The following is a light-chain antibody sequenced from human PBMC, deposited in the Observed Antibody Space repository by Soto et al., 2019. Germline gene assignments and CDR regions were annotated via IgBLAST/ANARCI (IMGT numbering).Light chain of an antibody. Sequence: DIQMTQSLSTLSASVADRVTIACRASQAISGYLAWYQRKPGKAPKLLIYDAANLQTGVSSRFSGSGSGTEFTLTINSLQPDDFATYYCQQYSSYPLTFGGGTKVEIK. V-gene: IGKV1-5*01. CDR1: QAISGY. CDR3: QQYSSYPLT. J-gene: IGKJ4*01. CDR2: DAA.